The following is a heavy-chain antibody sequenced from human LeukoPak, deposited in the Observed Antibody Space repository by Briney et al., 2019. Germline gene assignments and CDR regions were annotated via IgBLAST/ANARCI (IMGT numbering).Heavy chain of an antibody. J-gene: IGHJ4*02. D-gene: IGHD4/OR15-4a*01. CDR2: IYHTGTT. V-gene: IGHV4-38-2*01. CDR3: ARQGDDYGAMDY. CDR1: GYSISTAYY. Sequence: SETLSLTCAVSGYSISTAYYWGWIRQPPGKGLEWIGTIYHTGTTSYNSSLESRVTMSVDTSKTQFSLKLSSVTAADAAIYYCARQGDDYGAMDYWGQGTLVSVSS.